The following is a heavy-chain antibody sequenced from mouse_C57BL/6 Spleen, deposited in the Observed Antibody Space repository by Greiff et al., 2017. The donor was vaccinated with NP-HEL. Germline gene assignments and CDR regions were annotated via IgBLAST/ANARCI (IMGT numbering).Heavy chain of an antibody. V-gene: IGHV1-50*01. CDR1: GYTFTSYW. Sequence: QVQLQQSGAELVKPGASVKLSCKASGYTFTSYWMQWVKQRPGQGLEWIGEIDPSDSYTNYNQKFKGKATLTVDTSSSTAYMQLSSLTSEDSAVYYCARRGGYGFDYWGQGTTLTVSS. D-gene: IGHD2-2*01. J-gene: IGHJ2*01. CDR3: ARRGGYGFDY. CDR2: IDPSDSYT.